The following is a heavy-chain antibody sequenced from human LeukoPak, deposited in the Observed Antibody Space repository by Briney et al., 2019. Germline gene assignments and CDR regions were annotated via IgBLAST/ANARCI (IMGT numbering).Heavy chain of an antibody. V-gene: IGHV4-4*08. CDR2: ISNTGST. D-gene: IGHD2-2*02. CDR3: AREGYCSGTSCYNFNY. CDR1: GGSISSYY. J-gene: IGHJ4*02. Sequence: SETLSLTCTVSGGSISSYYWSWIRQPPGKGLEWIGYISNTGSTNYNPSLKSRVAISVDTSKNQFSLNLSSVTAADTAVYYCAREGYCSGTSCYNFNYWGQGTLVTVSS.